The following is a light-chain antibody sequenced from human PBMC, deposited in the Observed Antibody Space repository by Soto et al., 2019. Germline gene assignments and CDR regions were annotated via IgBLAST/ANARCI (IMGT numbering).Light chain of an antibody. CDR3: QQYGSSPGYT. J-gene: IGKJ2*01. V-gene: IGKV3-20*01. Sequence: EIVLTQSPGTLSLSPGERATLSCRASQSVSSSYLAWYQQKPGQAPRLLIYGASSRATGIPDRFSGSGSGTDFTLTISRLEPEDFAVYYCQQYGSSPGYTCGQGTKLESK. CDR1: QSVSSSY. CDR2: GAS.